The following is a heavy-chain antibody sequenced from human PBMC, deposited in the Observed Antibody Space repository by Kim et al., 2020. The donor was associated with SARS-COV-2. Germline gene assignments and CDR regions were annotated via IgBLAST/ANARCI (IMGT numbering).Heavy chain of an antibody. CDR3: ARTRDSGWSYFDY. V-gene: IGHV3-21*01. D-gene: IGHD6-19*01. J-gene: IGHJ4*02. Sequence: YADPVKGRFTISRDNAKNSLYLQMNSLRAEDTAVYYCARTRDSGWSYFDYWGQGTLVTVSS.